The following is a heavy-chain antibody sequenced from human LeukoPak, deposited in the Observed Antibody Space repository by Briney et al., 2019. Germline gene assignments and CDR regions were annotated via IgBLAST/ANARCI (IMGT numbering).Heavy chain of an antibody. J-gene: IGHJ4*02. Sequence: SETLSLTCTVSGGSISSYYWSWIRQPPGKGLEWIGYIYYSGSTNYNPSLKSRVTISVDTSKNQFSLKLSSVTAADTAVCYCARGFIYGDYEPPQYYFDYWGQGTLVTVSS. CDR3: ARGFIYGDYEPPQYYFDY. V-gene: IGHV4-59*01. CDR2: IYYSGST. D-gene: IGHD4-17*01. CDR1: GGSISSYY.